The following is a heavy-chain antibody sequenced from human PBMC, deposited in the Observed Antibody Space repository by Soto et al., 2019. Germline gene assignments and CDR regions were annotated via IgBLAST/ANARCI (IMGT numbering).Heavy chain of an antibody. CDR3: ARHRIPGNSDY. V-gene: IGHV5-10-1*01. CDR2: IDPSDSYT. D-gene: IGHD4-4*01. J-gene: IGHJ4*02. Sequence: GESRKGSGKGSGCSFTSYWISWVRQMPGKGLEWMGRIDPSDSYTNYSPSFQGHVTISADKSISTAYLQWSSLRASDTAMYYCARHRIPGNSDYWGQGTLVTVSS. CDR1: GCSFTSYW.